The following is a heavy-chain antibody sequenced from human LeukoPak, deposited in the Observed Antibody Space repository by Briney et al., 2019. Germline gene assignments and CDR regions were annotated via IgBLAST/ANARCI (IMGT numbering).Heavy chain of an antibody. V-gene: IGHV3-74*01. D-gene: IGHD5-18*01. CDR1: GFTFTTYW. Sequence: GGSLRLSCEASGFTFTTYWIHWVRQGPGKGLVWVSRIKYDGSTSNYADSVKGRFTISRDNAKNTLYLQMNSLRAEDTAVYYCATSTGYSYGHWYFDLWGRGTLVTVSS. CDR3: ATSTGYSYGHWYFDL. J-gene: IGHJ2*01. CDR2: IKYDGSTS.